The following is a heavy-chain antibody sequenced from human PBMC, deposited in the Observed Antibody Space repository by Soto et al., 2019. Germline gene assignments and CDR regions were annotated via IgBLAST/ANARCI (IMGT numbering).Heavy chain of an antibody. D-gene: IGHD2-2*01. V-gene: IGHV3-33*01. CDR2: IWYDGSNK. J-gene: IGHJ6*02. Sequence: PGGSLRLSCAASGFTFSSYGMHWVRQAPGKWLEWVAVIWYDGSNKYYADSVKGRFTISRDNSKNTLYLQMNSLRAEDTAVYYCARDQIVVVPAATHYYYYYGMDVWGQGXTVTVSS. CDR1: GFTFSSYG. CDR3: ARDQIVVVPAATHYYYYYGMDV.